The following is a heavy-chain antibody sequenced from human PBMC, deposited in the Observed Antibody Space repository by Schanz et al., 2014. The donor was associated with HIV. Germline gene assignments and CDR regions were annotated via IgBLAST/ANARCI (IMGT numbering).Heavy chain of an antibody. D-gene: IGHD6-19*01. CDR2: ISFDGSHK. CDR3: AKVAIHSSGWLPFDY. V-gene: IGHV3-30*18. CDR1: GFSFSNYG. J-gene: IGHJ4*02. Sequence: VQMLESGGGSVQPGGSLRLSCAASGFSFSNYGMHWVRQTPGKGLEWVAAISFDGSHKYSADSVKGRFTISRDNSKNTLYLQMNSLGAEDTAVYYCAKVAIHSSGWLPFDYWGQGTLVTVSS.